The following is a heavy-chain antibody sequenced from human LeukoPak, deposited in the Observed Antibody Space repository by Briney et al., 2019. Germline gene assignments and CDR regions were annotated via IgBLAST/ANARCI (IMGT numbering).Heavy chain of an antibody. V-gene: IGHV3-66*01. CDR3: ARDAPRGFDY. Sequence: PGGSLRLSCAASGLTVSSNYMSWVRQAPGKGLEWVSVIYSGGSTYYADSVKGRSTISRDNSKNTLYLQMNSLRAEDTAVYYCARDAPRGFDYWGQGTLVTVSS. CDR2: IYSGGST. D-gene: IGHD3-10*01. J-gene: IGHJ4*02. CDR1: GLTVSSNY.